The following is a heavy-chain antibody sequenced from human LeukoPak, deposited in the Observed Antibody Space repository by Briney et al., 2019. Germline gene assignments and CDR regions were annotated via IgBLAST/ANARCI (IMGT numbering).Heavy chain of an antibody. Sequence: ASVKVSCKASGYTFTSYDINWARQATGQGREWRGWINPNSGNTGYAQKLQGRGTMTRNTSISTAYMELSSLRYKDTAVSYCARQAYNWKEVWFDPWGQGTLVTVSS. CDR2: INPNSGNT. CDR3: ARQAYNWKEVWFDP. D-gene: IGHD1-20*01. CDR1: GYTFTSYD. J-gene: IGHJ5*02. V-gene: IGHV1-8*01.